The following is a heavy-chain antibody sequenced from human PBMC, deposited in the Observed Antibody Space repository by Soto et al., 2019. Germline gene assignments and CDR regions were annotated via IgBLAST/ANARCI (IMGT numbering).Heavy chain of an antibody. D-gene: IGHD2-8*01. CDR3: AKAGGKVSTPFDP. J-gene: IGHJ5*02. CDR1: GFAFRNYG. V-gene: IGHV3-30*18. Sequence: QVQLVESGGGVVQPGGSLRLSCAASGFAFRNYGMHWVRQAPGKGLEWVAVISNDGRNKYYADSVKFTISRDNSKNTVYLQMNSLRAEDTAVYYCAKAGGKVSTPFDPWGQGTLVTGSS. CDR2: ISNDGRNK.